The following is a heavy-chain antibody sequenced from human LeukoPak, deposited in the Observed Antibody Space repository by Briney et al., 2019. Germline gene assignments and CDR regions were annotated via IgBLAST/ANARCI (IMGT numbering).Heavy chain of an antibody. CDR2: ISYDGSYK. CDR1: GFTFSSYA. V-gene: IGHV3-30*01. CDR3: ASRTDTSYGLDI. Sequence: GGSLRLSCAASGFTFSSYAMHWVRQAPGKGLEWVAVISYDGSYKYYADSVKGRLTISRDNSKNTLYLQMNSLRPEDTAVYYCASRTDTSYGLDIWGQGTMVTVSS. D-gene: IGHD3-10*01. J-gene: IGHJ3*02.